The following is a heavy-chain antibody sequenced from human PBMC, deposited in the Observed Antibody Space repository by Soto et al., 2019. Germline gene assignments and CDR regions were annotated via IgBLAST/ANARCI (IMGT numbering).Heavy chain of an antibody. Sequence: HVQLVQSGAEVKKPGSSVQVSYKASGDTFNSYTMSWVRQAPGQGLEWMGRIIPIFGIANYAQKFQGRVTITADKSTNTSYMELSSLTYEDTAVYYCASPIVGATKWGQGTLVTVSS. D-gene: IGHD1-26*01. CDR1: GDTFNSYT. CDR3: ASPIVGATK. J-gene: IGHJ4*02. CDR2: IIPIFGIA. V-gene: IGHV1-69*02.